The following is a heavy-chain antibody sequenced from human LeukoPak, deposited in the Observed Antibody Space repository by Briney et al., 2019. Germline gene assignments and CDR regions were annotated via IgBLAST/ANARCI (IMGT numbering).Heavy chain of an antibody. J-gene: IGHJ4*02. Sequence: PSETLSLTCTVSGGSMSSSTYWIRQPPGKGLEWIGNSYYSGSTYYTPSLKSRVTISVDTSKNQFSLKLSSVTAADTAVYYCARETNYYDSSGSMSPYFDYWGQGTLVTVSS. CDR1: GGSMSSSTY. V-gene: IGHV4-39*02. CDR2: SYYSGST. D-gene: IGHD3-22*01. CDR3: ARETNYYDSSGSMSPYFDY.